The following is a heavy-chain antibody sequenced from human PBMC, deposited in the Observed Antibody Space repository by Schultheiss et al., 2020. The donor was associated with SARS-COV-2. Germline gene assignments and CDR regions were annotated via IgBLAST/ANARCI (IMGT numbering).Heavy chain of an antibody. D-gene: IGHD3-16*02. V-gene: IGHV3-48*03. CDR2: ISSSGSTI. CDR3: ARDPKYRYNSAYYYGMDV. Sequence: GGSLRLSCGASGFTFSSYAMHWVRQAPGKGLEWVSYISSSGSTIYYTDSVKGRFTISRDNAKNSLCLQMNSLRAEDTAVYYCARDPKYRYNSAYYYGMDVWGQGTTVTVSS. CDR1: GFTFSSYA. J-gene: IGHJ6*02.